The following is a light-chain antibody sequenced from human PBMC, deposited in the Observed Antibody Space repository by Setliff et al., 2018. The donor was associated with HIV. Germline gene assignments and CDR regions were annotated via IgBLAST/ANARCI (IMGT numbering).Light chain of an antibody. CDR1: SSDVGGFNS. J-gene: IGLJ2*01. Sequence: QSALTQPRSVSGSPGQSVSISCSGTSSDVGGFNSVTWFQQHPGKAPKLVIYDVTKRPSGVPDRFSGSRSGNTASLIISALQVEDEADYYCCSYADDYNLRSFGGGTKVTVL. V-gene: IGLV2-11*01. CDR2: DVT. CDR3: CSYADDYNLRS.